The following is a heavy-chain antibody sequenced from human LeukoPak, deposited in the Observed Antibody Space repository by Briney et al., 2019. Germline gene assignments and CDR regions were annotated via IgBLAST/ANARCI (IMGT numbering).Heavy chain of an antibody. CDR1: GFTFNSYA. Sequence: PGGSLRLSCAASGFTFNSYAMSWVRQAPGKGLEWVPVIYSGGSTYYADSVKGRFTISRDNSKNTLYLQMNSLRAEDTAVYYCARVPGVAVAGGAMYFDYWGQGTLVTVSS. V-gene: IGHV3-66*01. CDR3: ARVPGVAVAGGAMYFDY. CDR2: IYSGGST. J-gene: IGHJ4*02. D-gene: IGHD6-19*01.